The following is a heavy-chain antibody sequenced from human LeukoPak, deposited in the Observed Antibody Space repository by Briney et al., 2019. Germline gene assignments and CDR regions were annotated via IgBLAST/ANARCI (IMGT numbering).Heavy chain of an antibody. V-gene: IGHV3-48*01. J-gene: IGHJ3*02. D-gene: IGHD3-10*01. CDR3: ARDSPYYLDAFAI. CDR2: ISRSSSTI. Sequence: GGSLRLSCAASGFTFSSYSMNWVRQAPGKGLEWVSYISRSSSTIYYADTVKGRFTISRDNAKNSLYLQMNSLRAEDTAVYYCARDSPYYLDAFAIWGQGTMVTVSS. CDR1: GFTFSSYS.